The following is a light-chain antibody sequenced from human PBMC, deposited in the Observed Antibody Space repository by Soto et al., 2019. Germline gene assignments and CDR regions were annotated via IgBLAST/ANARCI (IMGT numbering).Light chain of an antibody. J-gene: IGKJ2*01. CDR3: MQGTLWPPVT. Sequence: DVVMTQSPLSLPVTLGEPASISCRSSQSLLFIDGNSYLSWFQQRPGQSPRRLIYRASNRDSGVPDRFRGSGSGTDFKLKISRVEAEDVGIYYCMQGTLWPPVTFGQGTKLEIK. CDR1: QSLLFIDGNSY. V-gene: IGKV2-30*01. CDR2: RAS.